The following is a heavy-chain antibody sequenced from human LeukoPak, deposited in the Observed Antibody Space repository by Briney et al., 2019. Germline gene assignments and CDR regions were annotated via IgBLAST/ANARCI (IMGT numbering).Heavy chain of an antibody. CDR1: GYTFSSYG. J-gene: IGHJ1*01. Sequence: ASVKVSCKTSGYTFSSYGISWVRQAPGQGLEWMGWISAYNSNTNYAQKLQGRVTMTTDTSTSTAYMALRSLRSDDTAVYYCARDGYQPLDVTYFQHWGQGTLVTVSS. D-gene: IGHD2-2*01. V-gene: IGHV1-18*01. CDR2: ISAYNSNT. CDR3: ARDGYQPLDVTYFQH.